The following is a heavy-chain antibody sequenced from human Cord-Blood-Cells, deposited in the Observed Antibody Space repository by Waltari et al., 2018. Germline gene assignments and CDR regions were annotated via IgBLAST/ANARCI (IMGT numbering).Heavy chain of an antibody. CDR1: GGSFSGYY. CDR2: INHSGST. CDR3: ARGEYCSGGSCYSGLFDY. D-gene: IGHD2-15*01. J-gene: IGHJ4*02. V-gene: IGHV4-34*01. Sequence: QVQLQQWGAGLLKPSETLSLTCAVYGGSFSGYYWIWIRQPPGKGLEWIGEINHSGSTNYNPSLKSRVTISVDTSKNQFSLKLSSVTAADTAVYYCARGEYCSGGSCYSGLFDYWGQGTLVTVSS.